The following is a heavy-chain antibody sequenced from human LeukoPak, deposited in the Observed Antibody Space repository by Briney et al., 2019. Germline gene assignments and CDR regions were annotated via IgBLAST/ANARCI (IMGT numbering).Heavy chain of an antibody. CDR1: GDSFSYYY. CDR3: ASSPRLTTSWFLFDS. V-gene: IGHV4-59*08. CDR2: VYYSGST. Sequence: SETLSLTCSVSGDSFSYYYWTWIRQPPGKGLEWIGYVYYSGSTNYNPSLKTRLHLSVDTSKNRFSLKLSSVTAADTAVYYCASSPRLTTSWFLFDSWGHGTLVTVSS. J-gene: IGHJ5*01. D-gene: IGHD2-2*01.